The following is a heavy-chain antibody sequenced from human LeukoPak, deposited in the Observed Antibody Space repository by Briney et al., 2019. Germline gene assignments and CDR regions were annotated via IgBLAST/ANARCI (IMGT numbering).Heavy chain of an antibody. J-gene: IGHJ4*02. V-gene: IGHV3-53*01. Sequence: GGSLRLSCAASGFTVSRYYMHWVRQAPGRGLDWVAIINSAGGTYYADPVKGGFTISRDNSNNTLYLQMNNLRAEDSAVFFCARDRGFGTPWYIWNWGQGTLVAVSS. D-gene: IGHD1-1*01. CDR2: INSAGGT. CDR1: GFTVSRYY. CDR3: ARDRGFGTPWYIWN.